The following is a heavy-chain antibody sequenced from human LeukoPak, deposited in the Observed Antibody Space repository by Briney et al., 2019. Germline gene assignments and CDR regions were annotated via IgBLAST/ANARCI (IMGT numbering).Heavy chain of an antibody. J-gene: IGHJ5*02. D-gene: IGHD3-3*01. Sequence: SLTLSCAASGFTFSGYGMHWVRQAPGKGLEWVTGIAFDGSPKHYANSVKGRFTISRDNARNTMDLQMNSLRVEDTAVYHCTRYDSSRFDPWGQGTLVFVSS. CDR1: GFTFSGYG. V-gene: IGHV3-30*03. CDR3: TRYDSSRFDP. CDR2: IAFDGSPK.